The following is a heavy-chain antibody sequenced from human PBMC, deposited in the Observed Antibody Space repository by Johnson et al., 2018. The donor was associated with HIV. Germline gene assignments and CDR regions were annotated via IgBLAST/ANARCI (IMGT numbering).Heavy chain of an antibody. CDR1: GFTVSSNY. CDR3: AREGAWEVRPGAFDI. J-gene: IGHJ3*02. Sequence: VLLVESGGGLVQPGGSLRLSCAASGFTVSSNYMSWVRQAPGKGLEWVSVIYSGGSTYYADSVKGRFTISRDNSKNTLYLQMNSLRAEDTAVYYCAREGAWEVRPGAFDIWGQGTMVTVSS. CDR2: IYSGGST. D-gene: IGHD1-26*01. V-gene: IGHV3-66*01.